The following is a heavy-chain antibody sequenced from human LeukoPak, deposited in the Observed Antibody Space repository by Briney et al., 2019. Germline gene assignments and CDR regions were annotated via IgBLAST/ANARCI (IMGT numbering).Heavy chain of an antibody. D-gene: IGHD3-9*01. CDR3: ARDRHFDWLFGLFDY. V-gene: IGHV1-18*01. J-gene: IGHJ4*02. Sequence: ASVKVSCKASGYTLTSYGISWVRQAPGQGLEWMGWISAYNGNTNYAQKLQGRVTMTTDTSTSTAYMELRSLRSDDTAVYYCARDRHFDWLFGLFDYWGQGTLVTVSS. CDR2: ISAYNGNT. CDR1: GYTLTSYG.